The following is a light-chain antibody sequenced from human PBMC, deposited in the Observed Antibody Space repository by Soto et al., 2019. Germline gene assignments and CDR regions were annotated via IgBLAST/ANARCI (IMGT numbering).Light chain of an antibody. CDR2: EVS. Sequence: QSVLTQPAFVSGSPGQSITISCTGSSSDIGDYDYVSWYQQHPGKAPKVLISEVSNRPSGVSNRFSGSKSGNTASLTISGLQAEDEADYYCNSYATGNTRVFGTGTKVTVL. J-gene: IGLJ1*01. CDR3: NSYATGNTRV. CDR1: SSDIGDYDY. V-gene: IGLV2-14*01.